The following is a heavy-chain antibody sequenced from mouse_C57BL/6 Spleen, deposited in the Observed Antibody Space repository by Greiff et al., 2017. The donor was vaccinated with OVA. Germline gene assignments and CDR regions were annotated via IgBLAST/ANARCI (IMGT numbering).Heavy chain of an antibody. J-gene: IGHJ2*01. D-gene: IGHD1-1*01. CDR1: GFNIKDDY. Sequence: VHVKQSGAELVRPGASVKLSCTASGFNIKDDYMHWVKQRPEQGLEWIGWIDPENGDTEYASKFQGKATITADTSSNTAYLQLSSLTSEDTAVYYCTTLYGSSPFDYWGQGTTLTVSS. CDR3: TTLYGSSPFDY. V-gene: IGHV14-4*01. CDR2: IDPENGDT.